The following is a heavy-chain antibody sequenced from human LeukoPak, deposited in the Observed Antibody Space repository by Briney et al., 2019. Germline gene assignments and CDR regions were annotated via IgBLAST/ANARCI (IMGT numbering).Heavy chain of an antibody. CDR3: ARAAPTMVRGVMWFAFDI. CDR2: ISSNGGST. Sequence: PGGSLRLSCAASGFTFSSYAMHWVRQAPGKGLEYVSAISSNGGSTYYANSVRGRFTISRDNSKNTLYLQMGSLRAEDMAVYYCARAAPTMVRGVMWFAFDIWGQGTMVTVSS. V-gene: IGHV3-64*01. D-gene: IGHD3-10*01. J-gene: IGHJ3*02. CDR1: GFTFSSYA.